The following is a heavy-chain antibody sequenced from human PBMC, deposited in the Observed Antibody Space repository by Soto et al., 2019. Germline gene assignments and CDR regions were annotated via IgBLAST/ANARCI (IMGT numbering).Heavy chain of an antibody. CDR1: GGTFSSYA. V-gene: IGHV1-69*13. D-gene: IGHD2-2*01. Sequence: WASVKVSCKASGGTFSSYAISWVRQAPGRGLEWMGGIIPIFGTANYAQKFQGRVTITADESTSTAYMELSSLRSEDTAVYYCARADIVVVPADHFYYYYGMDVWGQGTTVTVYS. CDR3: ARADIVVVPADHFYYYYGMDV. J-gene: IGHJ6*02. CDR2: IIPIFGTA.